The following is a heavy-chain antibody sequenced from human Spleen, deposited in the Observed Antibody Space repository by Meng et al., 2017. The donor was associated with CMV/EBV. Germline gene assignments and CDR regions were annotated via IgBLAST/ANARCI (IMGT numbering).Heavy chain of an antibody. CDR2: IRFDGSNK. D-gene: IGHD3-16*01. V-gene: IGHV3-30*02. Sequence: GGSLRLSCAASGFTLSSYGMHWVRQAPGKGLEWVAFIRFDGSNKDYSDSVKGRFTISRDNAKNTLFLQMHSLRAEDTAVYYCARGGQPRAFDIWGQGTMVTVSS. J-gene: IGHJ3*02. CDR1: GFTLSSYG. CDR3: ARGGQPRAFDI.